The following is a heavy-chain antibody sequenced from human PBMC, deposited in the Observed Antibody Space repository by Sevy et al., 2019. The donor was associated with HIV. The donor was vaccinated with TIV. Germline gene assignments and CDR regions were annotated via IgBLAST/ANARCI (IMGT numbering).Heavy chain of an antibody. J-gene: IGHJ5*02. D-gene: IGHD2-2*01. CDR1: GGSISSYY. CDR2: IYYSGST. V-gene: IGHV4-59*01. CDR3: AREGYYECSSTSCYHWFDP. Sequence: ETLSLTCTVSGGSISSYYWSWIRQPPGKGLEWIGYIYYSGSTNYNPSLKSRVTISVDTSKNQFSLKLSSVTAADTTVYYCAREGYYECSSTSCYHWFDPWGQGTLVTVSS.